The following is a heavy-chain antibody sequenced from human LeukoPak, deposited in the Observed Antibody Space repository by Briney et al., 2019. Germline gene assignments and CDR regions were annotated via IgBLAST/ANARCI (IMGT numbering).Heavy chain of an antibody. Sequence: GGSLRLSCSASGFTFSSYAMHWVRQAPGKGLEYVSAISSNGGSTYYADSVKGRFTISRDNSKNTLYLQMNSLRAEDTAVYYCAKDQDLSGSYGVGADYWGQGTLVTVSS. J-gene: IGHJ4*02. CDR3: AKDQDLSGSYGVGADY. CDR2: ISSNGGST. D-gene: IGHD1-26*01. V-gene: IGHV3-64*04. CDR1: GFTFSSYA.